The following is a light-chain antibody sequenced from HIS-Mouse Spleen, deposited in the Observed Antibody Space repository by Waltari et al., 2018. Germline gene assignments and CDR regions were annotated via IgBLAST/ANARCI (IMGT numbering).Light chain of an antibody. CDR2: EDS. CDR3: YSTDSSGNHRV. CDR1: ALTKKY. J-gene: IGLJ2*01. V-gene: IGLV3-10*01. Sequence: SYDLTQPPSVSVSPGQTARNTCSGDALTKKYAYWYQQKSGQAPVLVIYEDSKRPSGIPERFSGSSSGTMATLTISGAQVEDEADYYCYSTDSSGNHRVFGGGTKLTVL.